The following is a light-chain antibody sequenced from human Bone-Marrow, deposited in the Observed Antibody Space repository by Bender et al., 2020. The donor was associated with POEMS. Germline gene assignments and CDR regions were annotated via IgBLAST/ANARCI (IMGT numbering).Light chain of an antibody. CDR2: RDV. CDR1: DIINKN. J-gene: IGLJ1*01. CDR3: QVWHGNTYV. Sequence: SYDLTQPLSVSVALGQTARISCGGNDIINKNVHWYQQKPGQAPVLVMYRDVNRPSRIPERFTGSKSVNTATLTSTSAQAGDEADYYCQVWHGNTYVFGSGTTVTVL. V-gene: IGLV3-9*01.